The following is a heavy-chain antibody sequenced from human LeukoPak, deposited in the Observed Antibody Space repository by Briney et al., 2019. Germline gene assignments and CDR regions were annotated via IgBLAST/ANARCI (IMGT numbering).Heavy chain of an antibody. Sequence: LQTLSLTCAVSGGSISSGGYSWSWIRQPPGKGLEWIGYIYHSGSTYYNPSLKSRVTISVDRSKNQFSLKLSSVTAADTAVYYCARADSSGPNWFDPWGQGTLVTVSS. CDR3: ARADSSGPNWFDP. CDR2: IYHSGST. D-gene: IGHD3-22*01. CDR1: GGSISSGGYS. J-gene: IGHJ5*02. V-gene: IGHV4-30-2*01.